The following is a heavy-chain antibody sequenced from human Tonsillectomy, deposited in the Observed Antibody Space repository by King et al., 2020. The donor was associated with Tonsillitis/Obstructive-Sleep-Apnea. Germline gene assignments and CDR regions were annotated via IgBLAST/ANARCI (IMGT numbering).Heavy chain of an antibody. Sequence: QLQESGPGLVKPSQTLSLTCTVSGGSISSGGYYWSWIRQHPGKGLEWIGYIDYSGSTYYNPSLNSLVTISVDTSKNQFSLKVSSVPAADTAVYYCARATYYDFWSGGPAFDIWGQGTMVTVSS. V-gene: IGHV4-31*01. D-gene: IGHD3-3*01. CDR2: IDYSGST. CDR3: ARATYYDFWSGGPAFDI. CDR1: GGSISSGGYY. J-gene: IGHJ3*02.